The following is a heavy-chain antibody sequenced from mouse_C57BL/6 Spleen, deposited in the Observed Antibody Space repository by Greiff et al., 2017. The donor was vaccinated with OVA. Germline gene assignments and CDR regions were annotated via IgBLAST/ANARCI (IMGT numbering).Heavy chain of an antibody. CDR3: ARCDYYGSSYSYWYFDV. CDR1: GYTFTSYW. J-gene: IGHJ1*03. Sequence: VQLQQSGAELVKPGASVKLSCKASGYTFTSYWMHWVKQRPGQGLEWIGMIHPNSGSTNYNEKFKSKATLTVDKSSSTAYMQLSSLTSEDSAVYYCARCDYYGSSYSYWYFDVWGTGTTVTVSS. D-gene: IGHD1-1*01. V-gene: IGHV1-64*01. CDR2: IHPNSGST.